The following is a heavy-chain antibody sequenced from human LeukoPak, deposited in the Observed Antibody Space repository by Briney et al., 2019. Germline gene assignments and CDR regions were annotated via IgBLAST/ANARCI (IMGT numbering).Heavy chain of an antibody. CDR3: AKMKGQRLNDYCMDV. Sequence: GGSLRLSCAASGFTFSSYSMNWVRQAPGKGLEWVSSISSSSSYIYYADSVKGRFTISRDNAKNSLYLQMNSLRADDTALYYCAKMKGQRLNDYCMDVWGKGTTVTVSS. CDR2: ISSSSSYI. V-gene: IGHV3-21*04. CDR1: GFTFSSYS. J-gene: IGHJ6*03.